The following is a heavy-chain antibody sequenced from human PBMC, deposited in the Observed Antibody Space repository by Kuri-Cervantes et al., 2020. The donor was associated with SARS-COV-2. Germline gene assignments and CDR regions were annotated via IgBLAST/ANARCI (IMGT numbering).Heavy chain of an antibody. J-gene: IGHJ6*03. CDR1: GFTFSSYA. CDR3: ARDLDDFWSGNEFMDV. CDR2: ISYDGSNK. Sequence: GGSLRLSCAASGFTFSSYAMHWVRQAPGKGLEWVAVISYDGSNKYYADSVKGRFTISRDNSKNTLYLQMNSLRAEDTAVYYCARDLDDFWSGNEFMDVWGKGTTFTVSS. D-gene: IGHD3-3*01. V-gene: IGHV3-30*04.